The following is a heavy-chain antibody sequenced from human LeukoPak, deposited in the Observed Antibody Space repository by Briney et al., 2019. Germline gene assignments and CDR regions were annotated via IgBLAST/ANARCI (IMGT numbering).Heavy chain of an antibody. Sequence: GGSLRLSCAASGFTFTNYWMSWVRQAPGKGLEWVANTKQDETEKHYADSVKGRFTISRDNAQNSLYLQMNSLRAEDTAVYFCARDRNFVAFDIWGQGTTVTVSS. J-gene: IGHJ3*02. D-gene: IGHD1-14*01. CDR2: TKQDETEK. CDR3: ARDRNFVAFDI. V-gene: IGHV3-7*01. CDR1: GFTFTNYW.